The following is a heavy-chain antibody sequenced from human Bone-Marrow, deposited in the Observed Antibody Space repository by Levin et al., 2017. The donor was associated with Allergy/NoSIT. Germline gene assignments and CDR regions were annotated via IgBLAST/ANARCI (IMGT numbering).Heavy chain of an antibody. Sequence: GGSLRLSCAVSGLTFGTYAFSWVRQAPGKGLEWVASISDSGAFTYYADPVKGRFTTSRPNVKNMLYFQMNTLRADTTAAYYCAKQRDVGMAAADSPFDFWGQGTLVTVSS. D-gene: IGHD6-13*01. CDR3: AKQRDVGMAAADSPFDF. CDR2: ISDSGAFT. J-gene: IGHJ4*02. V-gene: IGHV3-23*01. CDR1: GLTFGTYA.